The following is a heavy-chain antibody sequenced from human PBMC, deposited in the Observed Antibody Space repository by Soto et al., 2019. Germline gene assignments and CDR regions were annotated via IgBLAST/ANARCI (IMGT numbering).Heavy chain of an antibody. Sequence: QVQLVESGGGVVQPGRSLRLSCAASGFTFNTYGMNWVRQAPGKGLEWVAVIWYDGSQKYYADSVKGRFTISRDNSTNTLYLQLNSLRVEDTAVYYCARVDCTGNNCRPYYYYDLDVW. CDR3: ARVDCTGNNCRPYYYYDLDV. CDR2: IWYDGSQK. J-gene: IGHJ6*01. V-gene: IGHV3-33*01. D-gene: IGHD2-8*02. CDR1: GFTFNTYG.